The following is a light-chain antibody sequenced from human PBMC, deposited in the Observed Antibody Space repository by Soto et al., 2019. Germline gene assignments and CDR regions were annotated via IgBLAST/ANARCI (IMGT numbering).Light chain of an antibody. CDR1: QTVSSS. V-gene: IGKV3-15*01. J-gene: IGKJ1*01. CDR2: GAY. CDR3: QQYTNGPPWT. Sequence: EIVMTQAPVTLSASPGERATLSCRASQTVSSSFAWYQHKPGQAPRILIYGAYTRANGVPARFSGSGSWTDFNIPISSLQAEDFAVDYWQQYTNGPPWTLGQGNKVEIK.